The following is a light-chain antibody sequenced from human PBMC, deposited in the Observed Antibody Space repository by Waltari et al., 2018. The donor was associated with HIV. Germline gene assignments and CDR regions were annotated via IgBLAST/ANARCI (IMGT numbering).Light chain of an antibody. J-gene: IGLJ2*01. CDR1: NSNIASDYD. CDR2: SNK. V-gene: IGLV1-40*01. CDR3: HSYDSGRGCL. Sequence: QSLLTQPPSVSGAPGQRVPIPCTGDNSNIASDYDVHWYQQLPGRAPRLLIYSNKKRPSGVPGRFSGSGSGASASLTINGPQADDESDYYCHSYDSGRGCLFGGGTRLTVL.